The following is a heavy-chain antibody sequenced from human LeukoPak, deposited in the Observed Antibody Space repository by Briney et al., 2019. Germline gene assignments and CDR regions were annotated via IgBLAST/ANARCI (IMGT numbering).Heavy chain of an antibody. V-gene: IGHV3-30*19. CDR2: ISYDGSNK. Sequence: GGSLRLSCAASGFTFSNYGMHWVRQAPGKGLEWVAVISYDGSNKYYADPVKGRFTISRDNSKNTLYLQMNSLRAEDTAVYYCAREGSSSWSVKTRRAPPDYWGQGTLVTVSS. J-gene: IGHJ4*02. CDR1: GFTFSNYG. CDR3: AREGSSSWSVKTRRAPPDY. D-gene: IGHD6-13*01.